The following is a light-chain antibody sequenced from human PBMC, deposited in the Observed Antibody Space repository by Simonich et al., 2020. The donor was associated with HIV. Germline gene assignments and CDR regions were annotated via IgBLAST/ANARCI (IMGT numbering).Light chain of an antibody. CDR2: DVS. V-gene: IGLV2-14*03. CDR1: SSDVGGYNY. Sequence: QSALTQPASVSGSPGQSITISCTGTSSDVGGYNYVSWYQQHPGKAPKLMIYDVSNRPSGVSNRFSGSKSDNTASLTISGLQAEDEADYYCSSYTSSSTRGVFGGGTKLTVL. CDR3: SSYTSSSTRGV. J-gene: IGLJ3*02.